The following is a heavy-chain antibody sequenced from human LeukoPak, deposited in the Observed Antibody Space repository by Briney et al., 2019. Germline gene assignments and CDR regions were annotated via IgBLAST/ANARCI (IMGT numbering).Heavy chain of an antibody. J-gene: IGHJ5*02. CDR1: AGSISSSTYY. CDR3: ARDRFEETWFDP. V-gene: IGHV4-39*07. D-gene: IGHD3-3*01. CDR2: IYYRGNT. Sequence: KPSETLSLTCTVSAGSISSSTYYWGWIRQPPGKGLKWIGSIYYRGNTYYNPSLKSRVSMSLDTSKNQFSLKVTSVTAADTAVYYCARDRFEETWFDPWGQGTQVIVSS.